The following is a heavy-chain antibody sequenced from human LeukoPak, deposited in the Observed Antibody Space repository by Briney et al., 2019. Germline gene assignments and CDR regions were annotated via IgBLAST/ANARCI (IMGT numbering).Heavy chain of an antibody. CDR1: GFTFSSYA. J-gene: IGHJ4*02. CDR2: TSYDGSNK. CDR3: VRASTYYYDSSGYSFDY. Sequence: GRSLRLSCAASGFTFSSYAMHWVRQAPGKGLEWVAVTSYDGSNKYYADSVKGRFTISRDNSKNTLYLQMNSLRAEDTAVYYCVRASTYYYDSSGYSFDYWGQGTLVTVSS. V-gene: IGHV3-30-3*01. D-gene: IGHD3-22*01.